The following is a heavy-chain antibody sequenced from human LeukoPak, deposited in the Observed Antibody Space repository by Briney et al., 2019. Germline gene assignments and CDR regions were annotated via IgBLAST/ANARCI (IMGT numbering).Heavy chain of an antibody. J-gene: IGHJ4*02. D-gene: IGHD3-22*01. CDR3: GSVADYYDSSYPAH. CDR2: ITYDGSNK. CDR1: GFTFSSYA. V-gene: IGHV3-30-3*01. Sequence: GGSLRLSCAASGFTFSSYAMHWVRQAPGKGLEWVAVITYDGSNKYYADSVKGRFTISRDNSKNTLYLQMNSLRAEDTAVYYCGSVADYYDSSYPAHWGQGTLVTVSS.